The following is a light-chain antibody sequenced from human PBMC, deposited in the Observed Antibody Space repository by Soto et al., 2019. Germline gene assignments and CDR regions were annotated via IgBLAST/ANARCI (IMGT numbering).Light chain of an antibody. J-gene: IGKJ2*01. Sequence: EIVLTQSPAALSLSPGERATLSCRASQSVSSYLAWYQQKPGQAPRLLIYDASNRATGIPARFSGSGSGTDFTFTISSLDPEDSAVYYCQQRSNWPPTFGQGTKLEIK. CDR2: DAS. CDR3: QQRSNWPPT. CDR1: QSVSSY. V-gene: IGKV3-11*01.